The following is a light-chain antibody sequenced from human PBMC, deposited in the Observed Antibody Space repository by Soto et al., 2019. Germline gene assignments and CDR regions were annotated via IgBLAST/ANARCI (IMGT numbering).Light chain of an antibody. CDR3: SSYTSSSTRV. J-gene: IGLJ1*01. CDR1: SSDIGDYNY. Sequence: QSALTQPASVSGPPGQSITISCTGTSSDIGDYNYVSWYQQHPGKAPKLMIFEVSNRPSGVSNRFSGSKSGNTASLTISGLQAEDEADYYCSSYTSSSTRVFGTGTKVT. CDR2: EVS. V-gene: IGLV2-14*01.